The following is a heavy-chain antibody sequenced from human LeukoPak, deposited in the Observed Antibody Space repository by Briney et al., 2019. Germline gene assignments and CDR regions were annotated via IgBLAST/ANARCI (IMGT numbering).Heavy chain of an antibody. CDR3: ARGGPKAYYDFWSGYSPLVAPERLVFDP. CDR1: GGPVSRGSYY. CDR2: IYYSGST. D-gene: IGHD3-3*01. J-gene: IGHJ5*02. Sequence: SETLSLTCTVSGGPVSRGSYYWSWIRQPPGKGLEWIGYIYYSGSTNYNPSLKSRVTISVDTSKNQFSLKLSSVTAADTAVYYCARGGPKAYYDFWSGYSPLVAPERLVFDPWGQGTLVTISS. V-gene: IGHV4-61*01.